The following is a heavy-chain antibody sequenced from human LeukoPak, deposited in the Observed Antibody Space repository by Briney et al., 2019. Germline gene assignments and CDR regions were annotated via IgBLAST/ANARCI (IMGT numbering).Heavy chain of an antibody. V-gene: IGHV1-69*05. D-gene: IGHD2-15*01. CDR2: IIPIFGTA. J-gene: IGHJ4*02. Sequence: ASVKLTCMTYGGTFSSYAIIWVRQAPGQGLEWRGRIIPIFGTANYAQKFQGRVTITTAESTTTAYMELSSLRSEDTAVYSCARAGGPYCSGGSCYSFDYWGQGTLVTVPS. CDR1: GGTFSSYA. CDR3: ARAGGPYCSGGSCYSFDY.